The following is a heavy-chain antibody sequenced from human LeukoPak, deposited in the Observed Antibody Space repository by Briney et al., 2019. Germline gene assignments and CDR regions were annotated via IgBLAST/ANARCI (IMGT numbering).Heavy chain of an antibody. CDR1: GGTFSSYA. CDR2: IIPIFGTA. Sequence: SVKVSCKASGGTFSSYAISWVRQAPGQGLEWMGGIIPIFGTANYAQKFQGRVTITTDESTSTAYMELSSLRSEDTAVYYCARGNLDTVTTEMYFDYWGQGTLVTVSS. J-gene: IGHJ4*02. D-gene: IGHD4-17*01. V-gene: IGHV1-69*05. CDR3: ARGNLDTVTTEMYFDY.